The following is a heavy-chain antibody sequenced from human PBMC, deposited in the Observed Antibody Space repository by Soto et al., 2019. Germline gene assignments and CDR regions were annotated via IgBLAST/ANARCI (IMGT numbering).Heavy chain of an antibody. J-gene: IGHJ4*02. CDR1: GDSVSSKSAA. Sequence: SQTLSLTCAISGDSVSSKSAAWHWIRQSPSRGLEWLGRTYYRSKWSSNYAVSVKSRITINPDTSKNQFSLQLRSVTPDDTAMYYCARTVDYLVDYWGQGTLVPVSS. CDR2: TYYRSKWSS. V-gene: IGHV6-1*01. CDR3: ARTVDYLVDY. D-gene: IGHD5-12*01.